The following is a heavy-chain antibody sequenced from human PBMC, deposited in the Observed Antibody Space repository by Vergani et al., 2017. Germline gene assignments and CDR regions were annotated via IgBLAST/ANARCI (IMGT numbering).Heavy chain of an antibody. CDR3: ARARCIETCYMSNWLDS. J-gene: IGHJ5*01. V-gene: IGHV3-74*03. D-gene: IGHD3-9*01. CDR2: IKSDGSIT. CDR1: GFSFNSYW. Sequence: DVHLAESGGGFFQPGGSLRLSCSASGFSFNSYWMHWVRQVPGTGLLWVSRIKSDGSITAYADSVKGRFTIFRDNAQNTLYLQMNSLRVEDTGVYYCARARCIETCYMSNWLDSWGQGTLVTVSS.